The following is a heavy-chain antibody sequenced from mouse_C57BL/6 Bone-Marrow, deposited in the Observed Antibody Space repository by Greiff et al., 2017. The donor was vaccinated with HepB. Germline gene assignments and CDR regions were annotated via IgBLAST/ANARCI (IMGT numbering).Heavy chain of an antibody. CDR3: ARHGGYYGSSYFDY. V-gene: IGHV5-6*02. CDR1: GFTFSSYG. J-gene: IGHJ2*01. D-gene: IGHD1-1*01. Sequence: DVKLQESGGDLVKPGGSLKLSCAASGFTFSSYGMSWVRQTPDKRLEWVATISSGGSYTYYPDSVKGRFTISRDNAKNTLYLQMSSLKSEDTAMYYCARHGGYYGSSYFDYWGQGTTLTVSS. CDR2: ISSGGSYT.